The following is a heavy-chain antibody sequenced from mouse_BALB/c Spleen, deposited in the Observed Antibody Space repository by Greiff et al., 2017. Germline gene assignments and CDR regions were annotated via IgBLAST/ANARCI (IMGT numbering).Heavy chain of an antibody. V-gene: IGHV5-9-4*01. CDR2: ISSGGSYT. CDR1: GFTFSSYA. J-gene: IGHJ3*01. Sequence: EVMLVESGGGLVKPGGSLKLSCAASGFTFSSYAMSWVRQSPEKRLEWVAEISSGGSYTYYPDTVTGRFTISRDNAKNTLYLEMSSLRSEDTAMYYCARESDGYAAYWGQGTLVTVSA. D-gene: IGHD1-2*01. CDR3: ARESDGYAAY.